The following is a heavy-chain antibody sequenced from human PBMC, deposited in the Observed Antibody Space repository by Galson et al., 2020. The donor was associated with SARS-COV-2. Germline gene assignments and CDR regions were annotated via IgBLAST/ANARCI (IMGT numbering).Heavy chain of an antibody. CDR3: ARGYYYVIDAPSLFDY. CDR2: IHYSGST. J-gene: IGHJ4*02. Sequence: SETLSLTCTVSGGTISSGGYYWSWIRQHPGRGQEWIGNIHYSGSTFYNPSLKSRLIISLDLSKNQFSLKLSSVTAADTAVYYCARGYYYVIDAPSLFDYWGQGTMVTVSS. V-gene: IGHV4-31*03. D-gene: IGHD3-10*02. CDR1: GGTISSGGYY.